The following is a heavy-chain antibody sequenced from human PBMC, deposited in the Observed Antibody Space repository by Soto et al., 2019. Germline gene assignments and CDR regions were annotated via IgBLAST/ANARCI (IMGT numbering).Heavy chain of an antibody. CDR1: GYTFTSYD. CDR3: ARDQCTVGYDFWSGYCPSVPTDP. J-gene: IGHJ5*02. Sequence: GASVKVSCKASGYTFTSYDINWVRQATGQGLEWMGWMNPNSGNTGYAQKFQGRVTMTRNTSISTAYMELSSLRSEDTAVYYCARDQCTVGYDFWSGYCPSVPTDPWGQGTLVTVSS. CDR2: MNPNSGNT. D-gene: IGHD3-3*01. V-gene: IGHV1-8*01.